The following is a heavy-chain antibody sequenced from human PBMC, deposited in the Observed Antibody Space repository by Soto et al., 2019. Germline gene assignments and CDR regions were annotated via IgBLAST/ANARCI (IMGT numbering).Heavy chain of an antibody. V-gene: IGHV1-18*01. D-gene: IGHD2-8*01. CDR2: ISAYNANT. Sequence: QVQLVQSGAEVKEPGASVKVSCKATGYTFISYGISWVRQAPGQGPEWMGWISAYNANTNYAQKFQGRVTMTTDTSTSTAYMELRSLRSYDTAVYYCARDCTPHFAFDMWGQGTMVTVSS. CDR1: GYTFISYG. J-gene: IGHJ3*02. CDR3: ARDCTPHFAFDM.